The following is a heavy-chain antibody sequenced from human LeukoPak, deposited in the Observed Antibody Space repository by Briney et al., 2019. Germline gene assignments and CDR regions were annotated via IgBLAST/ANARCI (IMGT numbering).Heavy chain of an antibody. D-gene: IGHD3-22*01. V-gene: IGHV4-4*09. CDR3: ASPRSGYRYTFDY. CDR2: ISTSGST. Sequence: SETLSLTCAVSAASISIYYWSWIRQAPGKGLEWIGYISTSGSTNYNPSLKSRVSISLDTSKNRFSLNLNFVTAADTAVYYCASPRSGYRYTFDYWGQGALVTVSS. CDR1: AASISIYY. J-gene: IGHJ4*02.